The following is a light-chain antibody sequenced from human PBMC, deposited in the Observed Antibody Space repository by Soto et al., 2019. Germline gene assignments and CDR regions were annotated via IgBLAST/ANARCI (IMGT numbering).Light chain of an antibody. CDR3: SSYSGTNNLI. V-gene: IGLV2-8*01. CDR1: SGDIGGYKY. Sequence: QSVLTQPPSASGSPGQSVTISCTGTSGDIGGYKYVSWYQQHPGKAPKLIISEVSKRPSGVPDRISGSKSGNTASLTVSGLQAEDEAFYYCSSYSGTNNLIFGGGTKLTVL. J-gene: IGLJ2*01. CDR2: EVS.